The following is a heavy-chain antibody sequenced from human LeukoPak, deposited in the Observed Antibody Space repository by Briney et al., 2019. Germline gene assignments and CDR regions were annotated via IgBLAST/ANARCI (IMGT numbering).Heavy chain of an antibody. V-gene: IGHV1-8*01. Sequence: ASVKVSCKASGYTFTSYDINWVRQATGQGLEWMGWMNPNSGNIGYAQKFQGRVTMTRNTSISTAYMELSSLRSEDTAVYYCARLKGRKKDYYYYGMDVWGQGTTVTVSS. CDR1: GYTFTSYD. CDR2: MNPNSGNI. J-gene: IGHJ6*02. CDR3: ARLKGRKKDYYYYGMDV.